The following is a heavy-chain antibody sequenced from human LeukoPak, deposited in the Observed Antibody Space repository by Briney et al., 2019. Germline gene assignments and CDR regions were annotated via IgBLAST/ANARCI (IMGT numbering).Heavy chain of an antibody. D-gene: IGHD5-18*01. Sequence: GGSLRLSCAASGFTFSSYAMHWVRQAPGKGLEWVAVISYDGSNKYYADSVKGRFTISRDNSKNTLYLQMNSPRAEDTAVYYCARGGYSYGSVKDFDYWGQGTLVTVSS. CDR2: ISYDGSNK. CDR1: GFTFSSYA. J-gene: IGHJ4*02. V-gene: IGHV3-30-3*01. CDR3: ARGGYSYGSVKDFDY.